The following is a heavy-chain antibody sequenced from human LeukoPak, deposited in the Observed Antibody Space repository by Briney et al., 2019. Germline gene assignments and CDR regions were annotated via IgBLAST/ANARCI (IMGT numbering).Heavy chain of an antibody. V-gene: IGHV4-61*05. D-gene: IGHD6-6*01. J-gene: IGHJ3*02. Sequence: SETLSLTCTVSGGSISSSSYYWGWIRQPPGKGLEWIGYIYNSGSTNYNPPLKSRVTMSVDTSQTQFSLKLSSVTAADTAVYFCARGRSIGARRGAFDIWGQGTMVSVSS. CDR1: GGSISSSSYY. CDR3: ARGRSIGARRGAFDI. CDR2: IYNSGST.